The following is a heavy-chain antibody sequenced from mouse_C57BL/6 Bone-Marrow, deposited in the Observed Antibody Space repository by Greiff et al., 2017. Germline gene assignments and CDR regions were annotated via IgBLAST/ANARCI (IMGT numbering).Heavy chain of an antibody. CDR2: ISSGGSYT. CDR1: GFTFSSYG. J-gene: IGHJ1*03. CDR3: TVVATNWYFDV. D-gene: IGHD1-1*01. V-gene: IGHV5-6*01. Sequence: EVQLVESGGDLVKPGGSLKLSCAAYGFTFSSYGMSWVRQTPDKRLEWVATISSGGSYTYYPDSVKGRFTISRDNAKNTLYLQMSSLKSEDTAMYYCTVVATNWYFDVWGTGTTVTVSS.